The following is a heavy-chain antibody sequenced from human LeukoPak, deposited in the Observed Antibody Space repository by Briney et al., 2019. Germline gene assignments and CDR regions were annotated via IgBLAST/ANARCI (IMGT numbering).Heavy chain of an antibody. CDR3: VRLYKIEGADL. D-gene: IGHD1-14*01. J-gene: IGHJ2*01. CDR2: SRNDGRTT. V-gene: IGHV3-74*01. CDR1: GLTFSTYW. Sequence: PGGSLRLSCAASGLTFSTYWMHWVRQTPGKGLVWVSSSRNDGRTTNYADSVKGRFTISRDNAKNTLYLQMNSLRAEDTAVYYCVRLYKIEGADLWGRGTLVTVSS.